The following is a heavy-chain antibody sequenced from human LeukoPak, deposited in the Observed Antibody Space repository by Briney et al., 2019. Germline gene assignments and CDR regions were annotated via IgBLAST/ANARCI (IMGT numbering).Heavy chain of an antibody. CDR1: GYTFTGYY. Sequence: ASVKVSCKASGYTFTGYYMHWVRQAPGQGLEWMGWINPNSGGTNYAQKFQGRVTMTRDTSISTAYMELSRLRSDDTAVYYCARDLNGPKYNWFDPWGQGTLVTVSS. V-gene: IGHV1-2*02. J-gene: IGHJ5*02. CDR3: ARDLNGPKYNWFDP. CDR2: INPNSGGT.